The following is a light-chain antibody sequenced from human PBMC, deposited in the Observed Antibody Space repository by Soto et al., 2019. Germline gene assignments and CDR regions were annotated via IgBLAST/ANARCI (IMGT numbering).Light chain of an antibody. V-gene: IGKV3-20*01. CDR2: GAS. CDR1: QRVSAGY. J-gene: IGKJ4*01. Sequence: EVVLTQSPVTLSMSPGERAALSCRASQRVSAGYLAWYQHRPGQAPRLLVYGASTRAPGVPDRFGGSGSGTDFTLTINRLEPEDSAVYYCQQYGTSAAATFGGGTKVEIK. CDR3: QQYGTSAAAT.